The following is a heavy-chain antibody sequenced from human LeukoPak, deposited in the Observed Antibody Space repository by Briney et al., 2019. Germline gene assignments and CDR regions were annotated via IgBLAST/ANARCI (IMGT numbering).Heavy chain of an antibody. CDR3: ARAIRDASVSLRFDY. CDR2: IYSGGGT. Sequence: GGSLRLSCVASGFSVGNNYMNWVRQAPGKGLEWVSVIYSGGGTYYADSVKGRFTISRDSSKNTLYLQIHSLRVEDTAVYYCARAIRDASVSLRFDYWGQGTLVTVSS. V-gene: IGHV3-66*02. CDR1: GFSVGNNY. J-gene: IGHJ4*02. D-gene: IGHD5-24*01.